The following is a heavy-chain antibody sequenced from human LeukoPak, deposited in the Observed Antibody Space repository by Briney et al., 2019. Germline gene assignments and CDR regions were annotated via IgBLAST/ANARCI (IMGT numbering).Heavy chain of an antibody. V-gene: IGHV3-13*01. CDR1: GFTFSSYD. CDR3: ARSRPTSGWYAGIDY. D-gene: IGHD6-19*01. CDR2: IGTAGDT. Sequence: GGSLRLSCAASGFTFSSYDMHWVRHATGKGLEWVSAIGTAGDTYYPGSVKGRFTISRENAKNSLYLQMNSLRAGDTAVYYCARSRPTSGWYAGIDYWGQGTLVTVSS. J-gene: IGHJ4*02.